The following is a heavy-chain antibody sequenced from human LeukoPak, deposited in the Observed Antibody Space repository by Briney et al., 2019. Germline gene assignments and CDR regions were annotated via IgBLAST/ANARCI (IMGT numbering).Heavy chain of an antibody. CDR3: AKDLTMGYYDYVWGSYRPYPSFDY. CDR2: ISGSGGSA. J-gene: IGHJ4*02. Sequence: GGSLRLSCAASGFTFSSYAMSWVRQAPGKGLEWVSAISGSGGSAYYADSVKGRFTISRDNSKNTLYLQMNSLRAEDTAVYYCAKDLTMGYYDYVWGSYRPYPSFDYWGQGTLVTVSS. V-gene: IGHV3-23*01. D-gene: IGHD3-16*02. CDR1: GFTFSSYA.